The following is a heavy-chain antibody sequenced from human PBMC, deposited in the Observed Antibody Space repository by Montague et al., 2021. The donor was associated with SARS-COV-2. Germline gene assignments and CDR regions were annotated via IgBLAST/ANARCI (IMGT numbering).Heavy chain of an antibody. CDR2: IYYSGRT. Sequence: SETLSLTCTVSGGSISSYCWNWIRQPPGKGLEWIGYIYYSGRTNYNPSLKSRVTISVDTSKNQFSLKLSSVTAADTAVYYCARGGGSGYRYYFDYWGQGSLVTVSS. CDR3: ARGGGSGYRYYFDY. CDR1: GGSISSYC. J-gene: IGHJ4*02. V-gene: IGHV4-59*01. D-gene: IGHD3-16*02.